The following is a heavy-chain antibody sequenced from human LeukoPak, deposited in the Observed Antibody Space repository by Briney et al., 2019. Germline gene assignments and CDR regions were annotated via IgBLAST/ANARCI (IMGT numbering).Heavy chain of an antibody. Sequence: GGSLRRSCAASGFTFSSYGMHWVRQAPGKGLEWVAFIRYDGSNKYYADSVKGRFTISRDNSKNTLYLQMNSLRAEDTAVYYCAKGGSLDSYGSGRSYYYYYMVVWRKGTTVTVSS. CDR3: AKGGSLDSYGSGRSYYYYYMVV. CDR2: IRYDGSNK. V-gene: IGHV3-30*02. D-gene: IGHD3-10*01. J-gene: IGHJ6*03. CDR1: GFTFSSYG.